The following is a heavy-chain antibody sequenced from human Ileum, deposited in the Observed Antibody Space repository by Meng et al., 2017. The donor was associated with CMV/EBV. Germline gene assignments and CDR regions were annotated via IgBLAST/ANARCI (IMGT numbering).Heavy chain of an antibody. CDR2: INPYNGAT. CDR1: GYTFSDYY. CDR3: TRGPSSGAFDY. J-gene: IGHJ4*02. D-gene: IGHD6-25*01. Sequence: QVHLVQSGAEVKKPVASVKVSCKASGYTFSDYYMHWVRQAPGQGFEWMGWINPYNGATDSAQKFQGRVTMTRDTSIDTAFMELTWLKFDDTAVYYCTRGPSSGAFDYWGQGTLVTVSS. V-gene: IGHV1-2*02.